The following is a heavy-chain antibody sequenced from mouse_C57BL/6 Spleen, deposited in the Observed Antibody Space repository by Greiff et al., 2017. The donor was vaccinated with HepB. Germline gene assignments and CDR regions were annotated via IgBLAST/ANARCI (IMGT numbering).Heavy chain of an antibody. J-gene: IGHJ1*03. V-gene: IGHV1-15*01. CDR3: TRRGEYFDV. CDR2: IDPETGGT. Sequence: QVQLKESGAELVRPGASVTLSCKASGYTFTDYEMHWVKQTPVHGLEWIGAIDPETGGTAYNQKFKGKAILTADKSSSTAYMELRSLTSEDSAVYYCTRRGEYFDVWGTGTTVTVSS. CDR1: GYTFTDYE.